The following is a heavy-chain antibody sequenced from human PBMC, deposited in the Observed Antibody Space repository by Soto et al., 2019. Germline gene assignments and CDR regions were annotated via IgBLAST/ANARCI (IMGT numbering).Heavy chain of an antibody. CDR2: ISYVGGNK. CDR3: ARDPRGYSYGRPYYFDY. Sequence: QVQLVESGGGVVQPGRSLRLSCAASGLTFSTNVFHGVRQAPGKGRGGGAVISYVGGNKYNADSVKGRFTISRDNSKNTLYLQINSLRAEDTAVYYCARDPRGYSYGRPYYFDYWGQGTLVTVSS. V-gene: IGHV3-30-3*01. J-gene: IGHJ4*02. CDR1: GLTFSTNV. D-gene: IGHD5-18*01.